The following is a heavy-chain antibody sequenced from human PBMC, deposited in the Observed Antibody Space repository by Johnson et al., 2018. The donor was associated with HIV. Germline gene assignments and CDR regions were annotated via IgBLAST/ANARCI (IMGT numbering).Heavy chain of an antibody. CDR2: ISSGGST. CDR3: ARACRDGYTCDAFDI. CDR1: GVTVSSNY. D-gene: IGHD5-24*01. V-gene: IGHV3-66*01. Sequence: VQLVESGGGVVQPGRSLRLSCAASGVTVSSNYMSWVRQAPGKGLEWVSVISSGGSTWYADSVTGRFTISRDNSKNTLYLQMNSLRAEDTAVYYCARACRDGYTCDAFDIWGQGTMVTVSS. J-gene: IGHJ3*02.